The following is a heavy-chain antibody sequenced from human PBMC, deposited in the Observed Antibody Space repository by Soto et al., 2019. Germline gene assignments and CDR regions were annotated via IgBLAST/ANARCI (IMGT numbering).Heavy chain of an antibody. J-gene: IGHJ5*02. D-gene: IGHD3-16*01. CDR2: INAGGGAT. Sequence: GGSLRLSCAASGLTFSNSAMSWVRQAPGKGLEWVSTINAGGGATYYADSVKGRFTISRDNSRSTLYLQMSSLGIEDTAVYYCATETHSQHYAPGSWGQGTLVTVSS. V-gene: IGHV3-23*01. CDR3: ATETHSQHYAPGS. CDR1: GLTFSNSA.